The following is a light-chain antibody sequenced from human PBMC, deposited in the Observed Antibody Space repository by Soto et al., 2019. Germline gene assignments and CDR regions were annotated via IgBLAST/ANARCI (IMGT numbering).Light chain of an antibody. Sequence: DLQMTQSPSSLSAAVGDRVTITCGASQSISSYLNWYQQKPGKAPKLLIYAASSLQSGVPSRFSGSGSGTDFTLTISSLQPEDFATYYCQQSYSTRWKCGQGNKGAIK. J-gene: IGKJ1*01. CDR1: QSISSY. CDR2: AAS. CDR3: QQSYSTRWK. V-gene: IGKV1-39*01.